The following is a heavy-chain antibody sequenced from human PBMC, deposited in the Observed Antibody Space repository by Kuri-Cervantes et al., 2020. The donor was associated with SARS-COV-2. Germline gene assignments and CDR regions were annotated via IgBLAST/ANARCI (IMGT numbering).Heavy chain of an antibody. J-gene: IGHJ4*02. D-gene: IGHD5-24*01. CDR2: IYYSGST. V-gene: IGHV4-59*01. Sequence: GSLRLSCTVSGGSISSYYWSWIRQPPGKGLEWIGYIYYSGSTNYNPSLKSRVTISVDTSKNQFSLKLSSVTAADTAVYYCARILLGWRWLQATVGAPFDYWGQGTLVTVSS. CDR1: GGSISSYY. CDR3: ARILLGWRWLQATVGAPFDY.